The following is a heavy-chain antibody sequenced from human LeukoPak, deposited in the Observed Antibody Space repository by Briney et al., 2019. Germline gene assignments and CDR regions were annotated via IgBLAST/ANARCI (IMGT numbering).Heavy chain of an antibody. V-gene: IGHV3-23*01. CDR2: ISGSGGST. CDR1: GFTFSSYA. J-gene: IGHJ5*02. Sequence: GGSLRLSCAASGFTFSSYAMSWVHQAPGKGLEWVSAISGSGGSTYYADSVKGRFTISRDNSKNTLYLQMNSLRAEDTAVYYCAKPVLRFLEWPHNWFDPWGQGTLVTVSS. CDR3: AKPVLRFLEWPHNWFDP. D-gene: IGHD3-3*01.